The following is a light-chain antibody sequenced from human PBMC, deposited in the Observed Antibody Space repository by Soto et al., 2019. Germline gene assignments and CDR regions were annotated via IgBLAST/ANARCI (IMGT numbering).Light chain of an antibody. CDR2: ATS. V-gene: IGKV3-11*01. CDR1: QNINSY. CDR3: QQRSSWPFT. J-gene: IGKJ3*01. Sequence: EIVLTQSPATLSLSPGERATLSCRASQNINSYLAWYQQKPGQAPRLLIYATSNRATGIPARFSGSGSGTDFTLSISSLEPEDFAVYYCQQRSSWPFTFGPGT.